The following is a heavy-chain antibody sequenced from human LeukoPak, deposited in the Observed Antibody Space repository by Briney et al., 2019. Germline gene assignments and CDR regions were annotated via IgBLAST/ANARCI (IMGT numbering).Heavy chain of an antibody. CDR3: AREYSGSYIGY. CDR1: GFTFSSYS. CDR2: ISYDGSNK. D-gene: IGHD1-26*01. J-gene: IGHJ4*02. V-gene: IGHV3-30*03. Sequence: PGGSLRLSCAASGFTFSSYSMNWVRQAPGKGLEWVAVISYDGSNKYYADSVKGRFTISRDNSKNTLYLQMNSLRAEDTAVYYCAREYSGSYIGYWGQGTLVTVSS.